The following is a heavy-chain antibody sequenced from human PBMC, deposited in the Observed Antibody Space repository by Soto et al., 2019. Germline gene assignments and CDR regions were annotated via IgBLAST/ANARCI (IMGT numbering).Heavy chain of an antibody. CDR2: ISGSGHNI. J-gene: IGHJ4*02. CDR1: GFSFSEYY. V-gene: IGHV3-11*01. Sequence: GGSLRLSCVASGFSFSEYYLSWIRQSPGKRLEWLSYISGSGHNIYYADSVKGRCTISRDNDKKTLYLHMNSLRVEDTAVYFCARVGATTWHWGQGTLLTVSS. D-gene: IGHD1-26*01. CDR3: ARVGATTWH.